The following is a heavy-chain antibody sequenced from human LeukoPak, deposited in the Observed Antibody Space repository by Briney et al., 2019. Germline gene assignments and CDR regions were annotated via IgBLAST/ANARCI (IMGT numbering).Heavy chain of an antibody. J-gene: IGHJ6*02. CDR2: ISTKTGNP. CDR1: GYIFTSYA. D-gene: IGHD3-22*01. V-gene: IGHV7-4-1*02. CDR3: ARGPRYYYDSGGFYFHYYYSMDV. Sequence: ASVKVSCKASGYIFTSYAMNWVRQAPGQGLEWMGWISTKTGNPTYAQGFTGRFVFSLDTSVSTAYLQINSLEAEDTAVFYCARGPRYYYDSGGFYFHYYYSMDVWGQGTTVSVSS.